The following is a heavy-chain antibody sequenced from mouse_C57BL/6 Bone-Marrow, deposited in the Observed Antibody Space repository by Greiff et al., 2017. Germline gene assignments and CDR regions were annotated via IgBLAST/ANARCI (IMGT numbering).Heavy chain of an antibody. Sequence: EVKLMESGAELVRPGASVKLSCTASGFNIKDDYMHWVKQSPEQGLEWIGWIEPENGDTEYASKFKGKATITADKSSNTAYLQLSSLTSEYTAVYYCTLGPNFDYGGQGTTPTVSS. V-gene: IGHV14-4*01. J-gene: IGHJ2*01. CDR3: TLGPNFDY. CDR1: GFNIKDDY. CDR2: IEPENGDT.